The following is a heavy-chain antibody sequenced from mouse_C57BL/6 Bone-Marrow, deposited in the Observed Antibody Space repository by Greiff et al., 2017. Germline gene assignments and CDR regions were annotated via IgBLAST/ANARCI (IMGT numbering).Heavy chain of an antibody. V-gene: IGHV1-81*01. Sequence: QVQLKESGAELARPGASVKLSCKASGYTFTSYGISWVKQRTGQGLEWIGAIYPRSGNTYYNEKFKGKATLTADKSSSTAYMELRSLTSEDSAVYFCASLAWFAYWGQGTLVTVSA. J-gene: IGHJ3*01. CDR3: ASLAWFAY. CDR2: IYPRSGNT. CDR1: GYTFTSYG.